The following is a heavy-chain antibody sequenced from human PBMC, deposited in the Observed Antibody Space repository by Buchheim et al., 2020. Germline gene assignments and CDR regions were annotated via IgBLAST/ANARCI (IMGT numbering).Heavy chain of an antibody. CDR1: GDSISSDF. V-gene: IGHV4-59*13. CDR3: ARGTTYFDY. Sequence: QVQLQESGPGLVKPSETLSLTCSVSGDSISSDFWNWIRQPPGKGLEWIGYIYSRGSTNYNPSLKGRVTISIDTSASQFSLKLSSVTAADTAVYYCARGTTYFDYWGQGSL. D-gene: IGHD1-1*01. J-gene: IGHJ4*02. CDR2: IYSRGST.